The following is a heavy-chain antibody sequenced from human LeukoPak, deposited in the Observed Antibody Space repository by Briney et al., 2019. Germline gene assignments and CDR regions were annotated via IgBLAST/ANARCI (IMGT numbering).Heavy chain of an antibody. CDR2: IYPGDSET. V-gene: IGHV5-51*01. D-gene: IGHD3-10*01. CDR1: GYRFTNYY. J-gene: IGHJ6*02. Sequence: GESLKISCKGSGYRFTNYYIGWVRQMPGKGLGWMGIIYPGDSETRYSPSFQGQVTISADKSISTAYVQWRSLKASDTAMYYCAMGTTARGVISGMDVWGQGTTVSVSS. CDR3: AMGTTARGVISGMDV.